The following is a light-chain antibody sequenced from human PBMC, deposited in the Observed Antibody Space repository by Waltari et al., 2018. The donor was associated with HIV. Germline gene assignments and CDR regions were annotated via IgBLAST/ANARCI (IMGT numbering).Light chain of an antibody. CDR3: CSFTGDSTWV. J-gene: IGLJ3*02. CDR1: SGAAGTHNL. Sequence: QSALTQPPSVSASPGQSITMSCTGASGAAGTHNLVSWYQQHPGKAPKLMIYEVNKRPSGVSNRLSGSKSGNTASLTISGLQAEDEAHYFCCSFTGDSTWVFGGGTKLTVL. V-gene: IGLV2-23*02. CDR2: EVN.